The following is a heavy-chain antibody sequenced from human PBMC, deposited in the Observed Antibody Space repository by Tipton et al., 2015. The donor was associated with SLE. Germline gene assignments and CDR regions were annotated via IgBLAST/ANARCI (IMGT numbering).Heavy chain of an antibody. D-gene: IGHD6-19*01. J-gene: IGHJ4*02. Sequence: TLSLTCTVSGGSFSGYYWSWIRQPPGKGLEWIGEINHSGSTNYNPSLKSRVTISVDTSKNQFSLKLSSVTAADTAVYYCARAIGRSSGWYFDYWGQGTLVTVSS. CDR1: GGSFSGYY. CDR2: INHSGST. V-gene: IGHV4-34*01. CDR3: ARAIGRSSGWYFDY.